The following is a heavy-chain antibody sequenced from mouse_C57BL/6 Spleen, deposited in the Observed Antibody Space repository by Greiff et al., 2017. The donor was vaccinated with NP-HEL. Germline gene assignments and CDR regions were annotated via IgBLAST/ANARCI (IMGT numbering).Heavy chain of an antibody. D-gene: IGHD1-1*02. CDR3: ARSVATDYFDY. J-gene: IGHJ2*01. V-gene: IGHV1-50*01. CDR2: IDPSDSYT. CDR1: GYTFTSYW. Sequence: VQLQQPGAELVKPGASVKLSCKASGYTFTSYWMQWVKQRPGQGLEWIGEIDPSDSYTNYNQKFKGKATLTVDTSSSTAYMQLSSLTSEDSAVYYCARSVATDYFDYWGQGTTLTVSS.